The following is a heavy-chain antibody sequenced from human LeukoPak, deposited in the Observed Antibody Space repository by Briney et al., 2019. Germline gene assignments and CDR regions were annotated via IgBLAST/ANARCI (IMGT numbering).Heavy chain of an antibody. Sequence: GGSLRLSCAASGFTFSSYWMHWVRQAPGKGLVWVSRINSDGSNIGYADSVKGRFTISRDNAKNSLYLQMNSLRAEDTAVYYCARYSSSRTRFFDYWGQGTLVTVSS. CDR2: INSDGSNI. CDR3: ARYSSSRTRFFDY. J-gene: IGHJ4*02. V-gene: IGHV3-74*01. CDR1: GFTFSSYW. D-gene: IGHD6-6*01.